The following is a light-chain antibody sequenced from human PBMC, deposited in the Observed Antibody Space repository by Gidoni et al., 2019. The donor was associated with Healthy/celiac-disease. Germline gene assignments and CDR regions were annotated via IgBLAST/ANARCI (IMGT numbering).Light chain of an antibody. J-gene: IGKJ2*01. Sequence: EILMTHSPATLSVSPGERATLSCRASQSVSSNFSWYQQKPGQPPRPLIYGASTRATGIPARFSGSGAGTEFTLTISSLQSEDFAVYYCQQYNNWPPYTFGQGTKLEIK. V-gene: IGKV3-15*01. CDR3: QQYNNWPPYT. CDR1: QSVSSN. CDR2: GAS.